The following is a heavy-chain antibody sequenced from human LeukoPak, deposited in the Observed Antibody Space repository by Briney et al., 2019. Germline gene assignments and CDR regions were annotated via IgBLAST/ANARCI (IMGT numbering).Heavy chain of an antibody. V-gene: IGHV4-34*01. CDR1: DGSFSDYF. D-gene: IGHD2-21*01. CDR2: VNHGGNS. J-gene: IGHJ5*01. CDR3: ARVNCGETHCTENNWFDS. Sequence: PSETLSLTCAVYDGSFSDYFWSWIRQPPGQGLEWIGEVNHGGNSYYNPPLKSRATISVDRSNNQISLKLNSVTVADTAVYYCARVNCGETHCTENNWFDSWGQGTLVTVSS.